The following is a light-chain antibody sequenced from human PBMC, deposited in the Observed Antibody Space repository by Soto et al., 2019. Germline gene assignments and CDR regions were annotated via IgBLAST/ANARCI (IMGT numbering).Light chain of an antibody. Sequence: QSVLTQPPSVSGAPGQRVTISCTGSSSNIGAGYDVHWYQQLPGTAPKLLIYGNSNRPSGVPDRFSGSKSGTSASLAITGLQAEDEADYYCQSYDSSLSPWVFGTGTQLTVL. J-gene: IGLJ1*01. V-gene: IGLV1-40*01. CDR2: GNS. CDR3: QSYDSSLSPWV. CDR1: SSNIGAGYD.